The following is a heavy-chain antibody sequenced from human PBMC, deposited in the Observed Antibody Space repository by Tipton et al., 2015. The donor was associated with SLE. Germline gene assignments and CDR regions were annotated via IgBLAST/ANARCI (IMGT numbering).Heavy chain of an antibody. J-gene: IGHJ4*02. CDR3: ARWEVGYTTNWERFDC. CDR1: GGSLSGHY. CDR2: INHRGST. V-gene: IGHV4-34*01. D-gene: IGHD1-1*01. Sequence: GLVKPSETLSLTCAVYGGSLSGHYWSWIRQPPGKGLEWIGEINHRGSTNLNPSLKSRVTISLDTSRNQFTLKLNSVTAADTAVYFCARWEVGYTTNWERFDCWGQGTPVTVSS.